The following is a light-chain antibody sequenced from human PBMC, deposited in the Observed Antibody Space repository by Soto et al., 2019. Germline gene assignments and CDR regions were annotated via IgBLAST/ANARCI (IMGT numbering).Light chain of an antibody. V-gene: IGKV3-15*01. CDR1: QGVRSD. CDR3: QQYSKWPLT. Sequence: EIAMTQSPDTLSVSPGDRATLSCRASQGVRSDLAWYQQKAGQSPRLLIYGASTRAAETPARFSGSGSETEFTLTISSPQSEDFAVYYCQQYSKWPLTFGGGTKVEIK. J-gene: IGKJ4*01. CDR2: GAS.